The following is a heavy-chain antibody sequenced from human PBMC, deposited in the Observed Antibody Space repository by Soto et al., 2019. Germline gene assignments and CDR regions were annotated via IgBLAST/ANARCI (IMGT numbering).Heavy chain of an antibody. D-gene: IGHD1-26*01. CDR1: GYTFTGYY. CDR3: ARGRGWELRPYYFDY. J-gene: IGHJ4*02. Sequence: QVQLVQSGAEVKKPGASVKVSCKASGYTFTGYYMHWVRQAPGQGLEWMGWINPNSGGTNYAQKFQGRVTMTRDTSISTANRELSGRRSADRAVYYCARGRGWELRPYYFDYWGQGTLVTVSS. V-gene: IGHV1-2*02. CDR2: INPNSGGT.